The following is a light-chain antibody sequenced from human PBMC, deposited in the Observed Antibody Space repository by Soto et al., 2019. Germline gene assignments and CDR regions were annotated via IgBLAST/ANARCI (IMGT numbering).Light chain of an antibody. J-gene: IGLJ2*01. CDR3: GTWDDGLNDQV. Sequence: QSVLTQPPSVSGAPRQRVTISCSGSRSNIGNNAVNWYQQFPGRAPKLLIYYDDLRPSGVSDRFSGSKSGTSAALAISGLQSEDEADYYCGTWDDGLNDQVFGGGTKLTVL. V-gene: IGLV1-36*01. CDR1: RSNIGNNA. CDR2: YDD.